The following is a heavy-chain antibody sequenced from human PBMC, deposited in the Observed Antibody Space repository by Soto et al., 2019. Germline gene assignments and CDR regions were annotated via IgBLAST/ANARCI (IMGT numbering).Heavy chain of an antibody. J-gene: IGHJ6*02. CDR3: ARDLWVEPELYYYGMDV. V-gene: IGHV4-30-4*01. Sequence: SETLSLTCTVSGDSISSADYYWSWIRQTPGKGLEWIGHIFYSGTTYYNPSLKSRLTISVDTSKNHFSLRLTSVTAADTAVYYCARDLWVEPELYYYGMDVWGQGTTVTSP. CDR1: GDSISSADYY. CDR2: IFYSGTT. D-gene: IGHD1-1*01.